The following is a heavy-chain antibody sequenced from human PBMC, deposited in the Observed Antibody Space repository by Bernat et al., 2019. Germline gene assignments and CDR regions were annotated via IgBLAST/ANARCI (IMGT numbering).Heavy chain of an antibody. D-gene: IGHD6-13*01. J-gene: IGHJ4*02. Sequence: QVQLVESGGGLVKPGGSLRLSCAASGFTFSDYHMSWIRQAPGKGLEWVSKISSRSTYTNYADSVKGRFTISRDNAKNSLYLQMNSLGVEDTAVYYCARVWVESSSWSRGGIYGFDYWGQGTLVTVSS. CDR1: GFTFSDYH. CDR2: ISSRSTYT. CDR3: ARVWVESSSWSRGGIYGFDY. V-gene: IGHV3-11*05.